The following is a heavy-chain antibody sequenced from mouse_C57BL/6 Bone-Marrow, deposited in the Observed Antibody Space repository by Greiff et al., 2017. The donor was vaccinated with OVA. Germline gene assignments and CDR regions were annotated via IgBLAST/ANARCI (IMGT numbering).Heavy chain of an antibody. D-gene: IGHD1-1*01. J-gene: IGHJ2*01. CDR3: AREGFITTPYFDY. Sequence: EVKLQESGPVLVKPGASVKMSCKASGYTFTDYYMNWVKQSHGKSLEWIGVINPYNGGTSYNQKFKGKATLTVDKSSSTAYMELNSLTSEDSAVYYCAREGFITTPYFDYWGQGTTLTVSS. CDR1: GYTFTDYY. CDR2: INPYNGGT. V-gene: IGHV1-19*01.